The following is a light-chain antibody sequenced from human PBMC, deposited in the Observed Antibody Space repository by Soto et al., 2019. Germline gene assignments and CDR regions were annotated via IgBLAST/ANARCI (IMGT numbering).Light chain of an antibody. V-gene: IGKV3-15*01. CDR3: QQYNNWPWT. J-gene: IGKJ1*01. CDR1: QSISNN. Sequence: EIVMTQSPVTLSVSPGERATLSCMASQSISNNLAWYQQKPGQSPRLLIYGASSRATGIPARFSGSGSGTDFTLTISSLQSEDFAVYYCQQYNNWPWTFGQGTKVDIK. CDR2: GAS.